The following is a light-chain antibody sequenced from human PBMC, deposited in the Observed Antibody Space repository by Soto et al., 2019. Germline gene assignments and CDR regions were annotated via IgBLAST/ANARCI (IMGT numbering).Light chain of an antibody. CDR3: QQYNIYPRT. J-gene: IGKJ1*01. V-gene: IGKV1-5*01. CDR2: DAS. Sequence: DIQMTQSPSALSASVGDGVTITCRASQSISNRLAWYQQRPGKAPKYLIYDASTLDSGAPSRFSGSGSGTEFTLSISSLQPDDFATYYCQQYNIYPRTFGQGTKVDIK. CDR1: QSISNR.